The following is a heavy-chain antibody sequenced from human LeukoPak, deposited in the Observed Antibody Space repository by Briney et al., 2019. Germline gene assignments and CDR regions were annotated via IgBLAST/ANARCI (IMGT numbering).Heavy chain of an antibody. CDR2: FYYNGST. Sequence: SETLSLTCTVSGGSISSSSYYWGWIRQPPGKGLEWIGSFYYNGSTFYNPSLKSRLTISVDTSKNQFSLKLCSVTAADTAMYFCSRHDTSGYYVDCWGQGTLVTVSS. CDR1: GGSISSSSYY. V-gene: IGHV4-39*01. J-gene: IGHJ4*02. D-gene: IGHD3-22*01. CDR3: SRHDTSGYYVDC.